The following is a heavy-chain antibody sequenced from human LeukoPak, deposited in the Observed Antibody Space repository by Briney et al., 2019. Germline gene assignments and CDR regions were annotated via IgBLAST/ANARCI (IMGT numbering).Heavy chain of an antibody. J-gene: IGHJ4*02. Sequence: GGPLRLSCAASGFTFSTYWMHWVRQAPGKGLVWVSRINRDASSIAYADSVQGRFTISRGNSKNTLFVQMDSLRTEDTAVYYCMSVGSSGRGDYWGQGTLVTVSS. D-gene: IGHD6-19*01. CDR3: MSVGSSGRGDY. CDR2: INRDASSI. V-gene: IGHV3-74*01. CDR1: GFTFSTYW.